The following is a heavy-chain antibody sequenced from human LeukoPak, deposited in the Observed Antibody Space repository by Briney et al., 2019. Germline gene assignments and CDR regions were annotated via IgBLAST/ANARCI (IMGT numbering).Heavy chain of an antibody. CDR2: ISWNSGSI. CDR3: AKAAQVRGVFTRFRNLGY. Sequence: GGSLRLSCAASGFTFDDYAMHWVRQAPGKGLEWVSGISWNSGSIGYADSVKGRFTVSRDNAKNSLYLQMNSLRAEHTALYYSAKAAQVRGVFTRFRNLGYWGQGTLVTVSS. D-gene: IGHD3-10*01. J-gene: IGHJ4*02. CDR1: GFTFDDYA. V-gene: IGHV3-9*01.